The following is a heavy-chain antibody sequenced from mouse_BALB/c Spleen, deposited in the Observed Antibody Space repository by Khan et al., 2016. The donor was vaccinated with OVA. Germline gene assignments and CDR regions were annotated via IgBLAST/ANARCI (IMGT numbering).Heavy chain of an antibody. CDR1: GYTFKNHG. Sequence: QIQLVQSGPELKKPGETVKISCKASGYTFKNHGMNWVKQAPGKGLKWMGWINTYTGEPTYVEDFKGRFAFSLETSASTAYLQINNLKNEDTATYFCARPPCFSDVMVYWGQGTSVTVSS. J-gene: IGHJ4*01. V-gene: IGHV9-3-1*01. CDR3: ARPPCFSDVMVY. CDR2: INTYTGEP.